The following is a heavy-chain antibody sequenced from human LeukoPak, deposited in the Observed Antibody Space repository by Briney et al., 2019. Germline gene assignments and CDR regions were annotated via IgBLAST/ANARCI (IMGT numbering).Heavy chain of an antibody. J-gene: IGHJ4*02. CDR1: GYTFTTYA. V-gene: IGHV1-3*03. Sequence: GASVTVSCKASGYTFTTYAMHWVRQAPGQRLEWMGWINAGNGNTKYSQEFQGRVTITRDTSASTAYVELSSLRSEDMAVYYCARSAGDSFDYWGQGTLVTVSS. CDR3: ARSAGDSFDY. CDR2: INAGNGNT. D-gene: IGHD2-21*02.